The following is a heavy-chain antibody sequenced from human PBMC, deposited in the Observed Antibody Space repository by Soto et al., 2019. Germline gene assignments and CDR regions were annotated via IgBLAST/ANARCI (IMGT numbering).Heavy chain of an antibody. J-gene: IGHJ3*02. CDR1: GYTFTGYY. CDR3: AREAYYDSSVGAFDI. CDR2: INPNSGGT. Sequence: ASVKVSCKASGYTFTGYYMHWVRQAPGQGLEWMGWINPNSGGTNYAQKFQGWVTMTRDTSISTAYMELSRLRSDDTAVYYCAREAYYDSSVGAFDIWGQGTMVTVSS. D-gene: IGHD3-22*01. V-gene: IGHV1-2*04.